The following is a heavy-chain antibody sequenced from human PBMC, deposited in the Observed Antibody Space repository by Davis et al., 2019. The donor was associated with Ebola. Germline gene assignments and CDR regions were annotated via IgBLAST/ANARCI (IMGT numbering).Heavy chain of an antibody. J-gene: IGHJ4*02. D-gene: IGHD3-10*01. CDR1: GGSFSGYY. Sequence: MPSETLSLTCAVYGGSFSGYYWSWIRQPPGKGLEWIGEINRSGSTNYDPSLKSRVTISVDTSKSQFSLKLSSVTAADTAVYYCARAGFGESIDYWGQGTLVTVSS. CDR3: ARAGFGESIDY. V-gene: IGHV4-34*01. CDR2: INRSGST.